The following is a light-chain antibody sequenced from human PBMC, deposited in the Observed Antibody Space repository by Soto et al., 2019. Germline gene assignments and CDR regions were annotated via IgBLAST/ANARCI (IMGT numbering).Light chain of an antibody. V-gene: IGKV1-5*01. CDR1: KNINTW. CDR3: QQYNSWPLT. Sequence: DIQMTQSPSTLSASVGDRVTITCRASKNINTWVAWYQQKPGKAPKLLIYDASSLESGVPSRVSGSGSGTEFTLTISSLQSEDFAVYYCQQYNSWPLTFGGGTKVDIK. J-gene: IGKJ4*01. CDR2: DAS.